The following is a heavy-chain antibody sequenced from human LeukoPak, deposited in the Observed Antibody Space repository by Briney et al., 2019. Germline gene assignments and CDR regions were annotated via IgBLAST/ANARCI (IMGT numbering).Heavy chain of an antibody. J-gene: IGHJ4*02. Sequence: ASVKVSCKASGYTFTSYYMHWVRQAPGQGLEWMGIINPSGGGTSYAQKFQGRVTMTRDTSTSTVYMELSSLRSEDTAVYYCARGPRPYYYDSSGYPPLDYWGQGTLVTVSS. D-gene: IGHD3-22*01. CDR2: INPSGGGT. V-gene: IGHV1-46*01. CDR3: ARGPRPYYYDSSGYPPLDY. CDR1: GYTFTSYY.